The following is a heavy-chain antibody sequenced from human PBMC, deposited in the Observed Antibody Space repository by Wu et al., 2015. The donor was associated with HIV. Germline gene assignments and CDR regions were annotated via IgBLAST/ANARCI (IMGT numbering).Heavy chain of an antibody. CDR2: IKPNNGDT. V-gene: IGHV1-2*02. CDR1: GYPFTVHY. J-gene: IGHJ4*02. CDR3: SSEHGH. D-gene: IGHD5-24*01. Sequence: QLVQSGAEVKKPGASMKLSCQVFGYPFTVHYIHWMRQAPGQGLEWMGLIKPNNGDTNYAQKFQGRVTMTTDTAISTAYMEVNALGSDDTAVFYCSSEHGHWGQGTLVTVSS.